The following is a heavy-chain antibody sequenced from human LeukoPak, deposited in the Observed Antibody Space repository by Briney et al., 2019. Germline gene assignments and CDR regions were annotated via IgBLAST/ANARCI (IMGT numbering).Heavy chain of an antibody. CDR3: VRRDTGWNYFDY. CDR2: IRSTGEK. Sequence: PLETLSLTCAVSGGFVSSHYWGWIRQPPGKGLQWIGNIRSTGEKNYNPSLKSRVSISLDTSKSHLSLNLTSVFAADTAIYYCVRRDTGWNYFDYWGQGILVSVSS. CDR1: GGFVSSHY. J-gene: IGHJ4*02. V-gene: IGHV4-4*08. D-gene: IGHD6-19*01.